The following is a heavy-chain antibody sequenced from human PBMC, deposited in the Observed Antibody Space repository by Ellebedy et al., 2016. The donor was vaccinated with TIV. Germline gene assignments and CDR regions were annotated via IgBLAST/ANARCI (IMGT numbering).Heavy chain of an antibody. CDR2: INPNTGGT. D-gene: IGHD3-16*02. J-gene: IGHJ4*02. CDR3: ARGDVWGSYPSDY. V-gene: IGHV1-2*02. Sequence: AASVKVSCKASGYTFTGYYMHWVRQAPGQGLEWMGWINPNTGGTNYAQKFQGRVTMTRDTSITRAYMELSSLRSDDTAEYYCARGDVWGSYPSDYWGQGTLVTVSS. CDR1: GYTFTGYY.